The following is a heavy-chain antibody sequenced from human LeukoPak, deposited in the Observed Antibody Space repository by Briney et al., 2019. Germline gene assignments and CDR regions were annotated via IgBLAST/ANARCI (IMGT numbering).Heavy chain of an antibody. D-gene: IGHD6-19*01. CDR3: AKDQTVAGTFDS. CDR1: GFTLSSYA. CDR2: ISGTVDNT. J-gene: IGHJ4*02. Sequence: QSGGSLRLSCAASGFTLSSYAMTWVRQAPGKGLEWVSTISGTVDNTYYADSVKGRFTISRDNSKNTLYLQMNSLRAEDTAVYFCAKDQTVAGTFDSWGQGTLVTVSS. V-gene: IGHV3-23*01.